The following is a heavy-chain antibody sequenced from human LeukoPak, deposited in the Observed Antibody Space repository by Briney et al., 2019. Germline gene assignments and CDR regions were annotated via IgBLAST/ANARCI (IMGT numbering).Heavy chain of an antibody. Sequence: ASVKVSCKASGYTFTSYGISWVRQAPGQGLEWMAWISTYNGNTNYAQKFQGRVTMTTDTSTSTAYMELRSLRSDDTAVYYCARERPTAMIRRGYYYYGMEVWGQGTTVTVSS. CDR2: ISTYNGNT. CDR3: ARERPTAMIRRGYYYYGMEV. J-gene: IGHJ6*02. V-gene: IGHV1-18*01. CDR1: GYTFTSYG. D-gene: IGHD5-18*01.